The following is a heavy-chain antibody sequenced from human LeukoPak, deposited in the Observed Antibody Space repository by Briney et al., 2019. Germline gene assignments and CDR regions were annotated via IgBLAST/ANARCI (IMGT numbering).Heavy chain of an antibody. D-gene: IGHD3-22*01. Sequence: GGSLRLSCAASGFTFSDYYMSWIRQAPGKGLEWVSYISSSGSTIYYADSVKGRFTISRDNAKNSLYLQMNSLRAEDTAVYYCASLAYYDSSGSLYYFDYWGQGTLVTVSS. CDR1: GFTFSDYY. V-gene: IGHV3-11*01. J-gene: IGHJ4*02. CDR2: ISSSGSTI. CDR3: ASLAYYDSSGSLYYFDY.